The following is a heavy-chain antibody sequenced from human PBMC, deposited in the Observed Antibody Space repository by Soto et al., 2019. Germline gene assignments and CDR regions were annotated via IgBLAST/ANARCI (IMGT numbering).Heavy chain of an antibody. V-gene: IGHV1-8*01. CDR1: GYSFTSLD. J-gene: IGHJ4*02. CDR3: ARGVSAGVDY. D-gene: IGHD1-26*01. CDR2: MEPSTGRT. Sequence: QVQLVQSGAEVREPGASVKVSCKASGYSFTSLDINWVRQTAGQGLEWMGWMEPSTGRTGYAQKCQGRVTMTRDTSINTADMELTTLTSEDTAFYYCARGVSAGVDYWGQGTLVIVSS.